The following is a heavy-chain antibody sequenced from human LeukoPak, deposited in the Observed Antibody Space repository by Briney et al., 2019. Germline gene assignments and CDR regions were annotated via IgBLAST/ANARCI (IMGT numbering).Heavy chain of an antibody. Sequence: VASVKVSCKASGGTFSSYAISWVRQAPGQGLEWMGGIIPIFGTANYAQKFQGRVTITADESTSTAYMELSSLRSDDTAVYYCARGYCSGGSCYAIDYWGQGTLVTVSS. D-gene: IGHD2-15*01. CDR3: ARGYCSGGSCYAIDY. CDR1: GGTFSSYA. J-gene: IGHJ4*02. CDR2: IIPIFGTA. V-gene: IGHV1-69*01.